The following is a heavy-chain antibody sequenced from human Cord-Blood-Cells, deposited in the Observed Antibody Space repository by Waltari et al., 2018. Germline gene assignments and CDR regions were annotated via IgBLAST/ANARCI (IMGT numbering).Heavy chain of an antibody. D-gene: IGHD2-15*01. CDR1: GGSFSGYY. Sequence: QVQLQQWGAGLLKPSEPLSLTCPVYGGSFSGYYWSWRRQPPGKGLEWIGEINHSGSTNYNPSLKSRVTIPVDTSKNQFSLKLSSVTAADTAVYYCARGGRLGGGSCGWFDPWGQGTLVTVSS. CDR2: INHSGST. V-gene: IGHV4-34*01. CDR3: ARGGRLGGGSCGWFDP. J-gene: IGHJ5*02.